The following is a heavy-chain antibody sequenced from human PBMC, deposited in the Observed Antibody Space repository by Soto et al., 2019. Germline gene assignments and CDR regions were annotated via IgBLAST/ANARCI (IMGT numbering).Heavy chain of an antibody. D-gene: IGHD2-2*01. Sequence: QVQLQQWGAGLLKPSETLSLTCAVYGGSFSGYYWSWIRQPPGKGLEWIGEINHSGSTNYNPSLKSRVTISVDTSRNQFSLKLSSVAAADTAVYYCASKDIVGVPAATYNWFDPWGQGTLVTVSS. CDR3: ASKDIVGVPAATYNWFDP. V-gene: IGHV4-34*01. CDR1: GGSFSGYY. J-gene: IGHJ5*02. CDR2: INHSGST.